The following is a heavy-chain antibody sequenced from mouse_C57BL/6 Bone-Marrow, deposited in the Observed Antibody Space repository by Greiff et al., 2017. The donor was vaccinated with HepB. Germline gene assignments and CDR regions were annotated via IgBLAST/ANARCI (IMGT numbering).Heavy chain of an antibody. J-gene: IGHJ1*03. D-gene: IGHD1-1*01. CDR3: TREGYYGVHFDV. Sequence: EVQGVESGEGLVKPGGSLKLSCAASGFTFSSYAMSWVRQTPEKRLEWVAYISSGGDYIYYADTVKGRFTISRDNARNTLYLQMSSLKSEDTAMYYCTREGYYGVHFDVWGTGTTVTVSS. V-gene: IGHV5-9-1*02. CDR2: ISSGGDYI. CDR1: GFTFSSYA.